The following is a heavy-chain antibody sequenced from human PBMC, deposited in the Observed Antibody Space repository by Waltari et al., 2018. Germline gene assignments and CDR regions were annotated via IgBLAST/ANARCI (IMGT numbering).Heavy chain of an antibody. Sequence: QVQLQESGPGLVKPSETLSLTCTVSGGSISSYYWSWIRQPPGKGLEWIGYIYYSGSTIYNPSLKSRVTISVDTSKNQFSLKLSSVTAADTAVYYCARGHRDCTNGVCTSFDYWGQGTLVTVSS. CDR1: GGSISSYY. J-gene: IGHJ4*02. V-gene: IGHV4-59*01. D-gene: IGHD2-8*01. CDR3: ARGHRDCTNGVCTSFDY. CDR2: IYYSGST.